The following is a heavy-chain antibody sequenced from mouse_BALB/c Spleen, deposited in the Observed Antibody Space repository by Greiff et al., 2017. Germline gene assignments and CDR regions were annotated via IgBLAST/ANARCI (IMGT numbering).Heavy chain of an antibody. D-gene: IGHD2-1*01. J-gene: IGHJ2*01. CDR1: GFTFSDYY. Sequence: EVKLMESGGGLVKPGGSLKLSCAASGFTFSDYYMYWVRQTPEKRLEWVATISDGGSYTYYPDSVKGRFTISRDNAKNNLYLQMSSLKSEDTAMYYCARDGNSRDYWGQGTTLTVSS. V-gene: IGHV5-4*02. CDR2: ISDGGSYT. CDR3: ARDGNSRDY.